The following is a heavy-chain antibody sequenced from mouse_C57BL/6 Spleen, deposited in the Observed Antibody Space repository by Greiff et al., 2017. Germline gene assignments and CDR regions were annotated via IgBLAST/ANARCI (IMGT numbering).Heavy chain of an antibody. CDR2: IYIGNGYT. CDR3: ARGGNYWYCDV. D-gene: IGHD2-1*01. V-gene: IGHV1-58*01. CDR1: GYTFTSYG. Sequence: VQLQQSGAELVRPGSSVKMSCKTSGYTFTSYGINWVKQRPGQGLEWIGYIYIGNGYTEYNEKFKGKATLTSDTSSSTTYIVLISLTSADSAIYFCARGGNYWYCDVWGTGTTVTVSS. J-gene: IGHJ1*03.